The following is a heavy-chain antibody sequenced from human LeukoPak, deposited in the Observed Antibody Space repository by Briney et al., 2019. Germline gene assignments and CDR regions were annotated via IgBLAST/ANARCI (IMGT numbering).Heavy chain of an antibody. J-gene: IGHJ4*02. D-gene: IGHD3-10*01. CDR2: IIPIFGTA. CDR1: GGTFSSYA. V-gene: IGHV1-69*05. CDR3: ARTSGGWSGDIDY. Sequence: ASVKVSCKASGGTFSSYAISWVRQAPGQGLEWMGGIIPIFGTANYAQKFQGRVTITTDESTSTAYMELSSLRSEDTAVYYCARTSGGWSGDIDYWGQGTLVTVSS.